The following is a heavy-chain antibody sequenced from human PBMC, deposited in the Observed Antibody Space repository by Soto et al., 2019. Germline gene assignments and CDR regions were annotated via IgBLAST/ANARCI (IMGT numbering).Heavy chain of an antibody. CDR2: IYPGDSDT. CDR3: ARHTNGWFIDY. CDR1: GYIFTAYW. Sequence: PGESLKISCKASGYIFTAYWIGWVRQMPRKGLEWMGIIYPGDSDTRYSPSFEGQVTISADESITTAYLQWSNLKASDSAMYYCARHTNGWFIDYWGQGTLVTVSS. V-gene: IGHV5-51*01. J-gene: IGHJ4*02. D-gene: IGHD2-8*01.